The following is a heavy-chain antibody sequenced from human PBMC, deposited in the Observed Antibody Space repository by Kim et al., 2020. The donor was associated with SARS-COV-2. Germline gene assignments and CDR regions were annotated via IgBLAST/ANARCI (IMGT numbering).Heavy chain of an antibody. V-gene: IGHV4-39*01. CDR2: IHYSGKT. J-gene: IGHJ4*02. Sequence: SETLSLTCDVTGVFVSYTSYFWGWIRQPPGKGLEWVGSIHYSGKTYYNPSLKTRVAMSLDTSQNQLSLRLNSATAADTAVYFCVRQLWDNFNDAYYFDFWGQGILVTVSS. CDR1: GVFVSYTSYF. CDR3: VRQLWDNFNDAYYFDF. D-gene: IGHD1-20*01.